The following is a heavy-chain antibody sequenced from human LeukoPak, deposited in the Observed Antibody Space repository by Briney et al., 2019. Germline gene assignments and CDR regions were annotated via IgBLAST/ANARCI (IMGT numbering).Heavy chain of an antibody. D-gene: IGHD6-19*01. CDR2: IYYSGST. Sequence: SETLSLTCTVSGGSISSYYWSWIRQPPGKGLEWIGYIYYSGSTNYNPSLKSRVTISVDTSKNQFSLKLSSVTAADTAVYYCARDTSYSSGWSPGDYYYYMDVWGKGTTVTVPS. CDR1: GGSISSYY. CDR3: ARDTSYSSGWSPGDYYYYMDV. V-gene: IGHV4-59*12. J-gene: IGHJ6*03.